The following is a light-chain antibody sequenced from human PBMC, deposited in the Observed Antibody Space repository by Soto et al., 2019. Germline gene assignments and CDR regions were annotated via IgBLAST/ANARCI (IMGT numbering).Light chain of an antibody. CDR2: DAS. CDR3: QQYNGY. Sequence: DIQMTQSPSTLSASIGDRVTITCRASQSISYWLAWYQQKPGKAPYVLIYDASSLASGVPSRFSGSGSWTEFTLTISSLQPDDFATYYCQQYNGYFGQGTKLEIK. CDR1: QSISYW. J-gene: IGKJ2*01. V-gene: IGKV1-5*01.